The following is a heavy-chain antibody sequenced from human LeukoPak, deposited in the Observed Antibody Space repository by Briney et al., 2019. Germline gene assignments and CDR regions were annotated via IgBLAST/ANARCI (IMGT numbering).Heavy chain of an antibody. CDR2: ISSSSGTI. V-gene: IGHV3-48*01. CDR1: GFTFSSYS. D-gene: IGHD2/OR15-2a*01. Sequence: GGSLRLSCAVSGFTFSSYSMNWVRQAPGKGLERVSYISSSSGTILYADSVKGRFTISRDNAKNSLYLQMNSLRAEDTAVYYCARGDYFDDSASPVDYWGQGTLVTVSS. J-gene: IGHJ4*02. CDR3: ARGDYFDDSASPVDY.